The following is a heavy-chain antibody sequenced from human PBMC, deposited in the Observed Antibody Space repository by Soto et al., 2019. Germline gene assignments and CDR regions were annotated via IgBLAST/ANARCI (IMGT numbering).Heavy chain of an antibody. D-gene: IGHD2-21*02. J-gene: IGHJ1*01. CDR1: GGSISSSSYY. CDR2: IYYSGST. CDR3: ARGPPQRNDCGGDCYYFQH. Sequence: QLQLQESGPGLVKPSETLSLTCTVSGGSISSSSYYWSWIRQPPGKGLEWIGYIYYSGSTNYNPSLKSRVTISVDTSKNQFSLKLSSVTAADTAVYYCARGPPQRNDCGGDCYYFQHWGQGTLVTVSS. V-gene: IGHV4-61*01.